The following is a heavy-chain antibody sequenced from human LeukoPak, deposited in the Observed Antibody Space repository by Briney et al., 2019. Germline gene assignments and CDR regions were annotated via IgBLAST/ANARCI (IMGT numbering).Heavy chain of an antibody. CDR2: INWNGANT. J-gene: IGHJ4*02. D-gene: IGHD3-9*01. V-gene: IGHV3-20*04. Sequence: GVSLRLSCAASGFTFDDYGMSWVRQAAGKGLEWVSGINWNGANTDYADSVKGRFTISRDNAKNSLYLQMNSLRAEDTALYYCARGFDGNFDYWGQGTLVTVSP. CDR3: ARGFDGNFDY. CDR1: GFTFDDYG.